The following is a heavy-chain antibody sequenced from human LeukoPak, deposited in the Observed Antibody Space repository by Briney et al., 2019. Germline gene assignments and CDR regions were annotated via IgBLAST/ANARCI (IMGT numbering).Heavy chain of an antibody. J-gene: IGHJ5*02. V-gene: IGHV4-34*01. CDR1: GGSFSGYY. CDR2: INHSGST. D-gene: IGHD3-3*01. CDR3: ARYATIFGVVIGFDP. Sequence: PSEILSLTCAVYGGSFSGYYWSWIRQPPGKGLEWIGEINHSGSTNYNPSLKSRVTISVDTSKNQFSLKLSSVTAADTAVYYCARYATIFGVVIGFDPWGQGTLVTVSS.